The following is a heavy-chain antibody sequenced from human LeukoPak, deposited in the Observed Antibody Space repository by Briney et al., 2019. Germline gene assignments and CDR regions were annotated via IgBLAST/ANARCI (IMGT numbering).Heavy chain of an antibody. J-gene: IGHJ4*02. Sequence: GGPLRLSCAASGFTFSSYWMNWVRQAPGKGLEWVANIKKDGSEKYYVDSAKGRFTISRDNAKNSLYLQMNSLRADDTAVYYCVGGSGWLPDYWGQGTLVTVSS. D-gene: IGHD6-19*01. CDR3: VGGSGWLPDY. V-gene: IGHV3-7*04. CDR2: IKKDGSEK. CDR1: GFTFSSYW.